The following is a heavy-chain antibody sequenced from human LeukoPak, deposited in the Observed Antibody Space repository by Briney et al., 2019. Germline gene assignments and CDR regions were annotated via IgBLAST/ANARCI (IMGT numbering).Heavy chain of an antibody. CDR3: ARDPSGSYGDY. Sequence: GGSLRLSCAASGFTFSDYYRSWIRQAPGKGLEGVSYISSSGSTIYYADSVKVRFTISRDNAKNSLYLHMNRLRAEDTAVYYCARDPSGSYGDYWGQGTLVTVSS. D-gene: IGHD1-26*01. CDR2: ISSSGSTI. CDR1: GFTFSDYY. V-gene: IGHV3-11*04. J-gene: IGHJ4*02.